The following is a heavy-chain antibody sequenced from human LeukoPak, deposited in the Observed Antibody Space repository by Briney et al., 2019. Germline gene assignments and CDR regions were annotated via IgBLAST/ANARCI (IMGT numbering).Heavy chain of an antibody. CDR2: IWYDGNNK. V-gene: IGHV3-33*01. D-gene: IGHD3-9*01. CDR1: GFTFSSYG. J-gene: IGHJ4*02. Sequence: GGSLRLSCAASGFTFSSYGMHWVRQAPGKGLEWVAVIWYDGNNKYYANSVKGRFTISRDNSKNTLYLQMNSLRAEDTAVYYCARSTSSEYDIYHFDYWGQGTLVTVSS. CDR3: ARSTSSEYDIYHFDY.